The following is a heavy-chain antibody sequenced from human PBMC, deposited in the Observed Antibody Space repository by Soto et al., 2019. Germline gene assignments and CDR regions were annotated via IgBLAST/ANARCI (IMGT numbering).Heavy chain of an antibody. Sequence: GASVKVSCKASGGTFSSYAISWVRQAPGQGLEWMGGIIPIFGTANYAQKFQGRVTITADESTSTAYMELSSLRSEDTAVYYCARALRRGSGDDYWGQGTLVTVSS. V-gene: IGHV1-69*13. J-gene: IGHJ4*02. CDR2: IIPIFGTA. D-gene: IGHD6-19*01. CDR1: GGTFSSYA. CDR3: ARALRRGSGDDY.